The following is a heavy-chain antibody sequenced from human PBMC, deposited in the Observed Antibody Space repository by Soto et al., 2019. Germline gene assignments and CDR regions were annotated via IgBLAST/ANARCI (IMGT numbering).Heavy chain of an antibody. D-gene: IGHD2-15*01. CDR2: INPNSGGT. Sequence: GASVKVSCKASGYTFTGYYMHWVRQAPGQGLEWMGWINPNSGGTNYAQKFQGWVTMTRDTSISTAYMELRRLRSDDTAVYYCARETLEPSGGSADYWGQGTLVTVSS. J-gene: IGHJ4*02. CDR1: GYTFTGYY. V-gene: IGHV1-2*04. CDR3: ARETLEPSGGSADY.